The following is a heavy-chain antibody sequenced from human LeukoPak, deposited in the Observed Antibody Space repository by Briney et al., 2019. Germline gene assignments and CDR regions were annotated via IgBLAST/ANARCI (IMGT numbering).Heavy chain of an antibody. CDR3: AKTTPFSSGHYFDY. CDR1: GFTFSSYW. J-gene: IGHJ4*02. Sequence: PGGSLRLSCAASGFTFSSYWMHWVRQAPGKGLGWVARINSDGSITGYADSVKGRFTISSDNAKNTLYLQMNSLRAEDTPVYYCAKTTPFSSGHYFDYWGQGTLVRVSS. D-gene: IGHD3-3*01. CDR2: INSDGSIT. V-gene: IGHV3-74*01.